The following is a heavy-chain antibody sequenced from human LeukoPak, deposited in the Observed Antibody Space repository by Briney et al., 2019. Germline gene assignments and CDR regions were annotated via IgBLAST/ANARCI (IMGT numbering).Heavy chain of an antibody. J-gene: IGHJ1*01. CDR1: GYTFTGYY. V-gene: IGHV1-2*02. CDR3: ARGGPGYYDSSGYYPDAEYFQH. D-gene: IGHD3-22*01. CDR2: INPNSGGT. Sequence: VASVKVSCKASGYTFTGYYMHWVRQAPGQGLEWMGWINPNSGGTNYAHKFQGRVTMTRDTSISTAYMELSRLRSDDTAVYYCARGGPGYYDSSGYYPDAEYFQHWGQGTLVTVSS.